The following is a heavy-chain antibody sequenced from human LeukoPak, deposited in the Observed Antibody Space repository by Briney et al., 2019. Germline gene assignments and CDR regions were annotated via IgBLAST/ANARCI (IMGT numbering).Heavy chain of an antibody. CDR1: GGSFSGYY. Sequence: SETLSLTCAVYGGSFSGYYWSWIRQPPGKGLEWIGEINHSGSTNYNPSLKSRVTISVDTSKNQFSLKLSSVTAADTAAYYCAREVPYDFWSDTRGAFDIWGQGTMVTVSS. CDR3: AREVPYDFWSDTRGAFDI. J-gene: IGHJ3*02. V-gene: IGHV4-34*01. D-gene: IGHD3-3*01. CDR2: INHSGST.